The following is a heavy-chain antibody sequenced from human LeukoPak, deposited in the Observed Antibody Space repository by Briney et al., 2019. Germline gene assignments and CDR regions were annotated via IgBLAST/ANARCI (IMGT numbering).Heavy chain of an antibody. CDR1: GGSISRYY. CDR3: AREIKRFYYGSGSYYYYYYMDV. V-gene: IGHV4-59*01. D-gene: IGHD3-10*01. CDR2: IYYSGST. Sequence: PSETLSLTCAVPGGSISRYYWSWIRQPPGKGLECIGDIYYSGSTNYNPSPKSRVTISVDTSKNQFSWKLSSVTAADTAVYYCAREIKRFYYGSGSYYYYYYMDVWGKGTTVTVSS. J-gene: IGHJ6*03.